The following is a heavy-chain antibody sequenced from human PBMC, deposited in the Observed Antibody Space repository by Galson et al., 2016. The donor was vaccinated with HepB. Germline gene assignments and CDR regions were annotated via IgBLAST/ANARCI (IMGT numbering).Heavy chain of an antibody. J-gene: IGHJ4*02. CDR2: ISGSGDST. CDR3: AKGWGDG. D-gene: IGHD5-24*01. V-gene: IGHV3-23*01. Sequence: SLRLSCAASGFTFTSHVMSWVRQAPGKGLEWVSTISGSGDSTYYADSVKGRFTISRDNSKNTVYLQMNSLRVEDTAVYYCAKGWGDGWGQGTLVTVSS. CDR1: GFTFTSHV.